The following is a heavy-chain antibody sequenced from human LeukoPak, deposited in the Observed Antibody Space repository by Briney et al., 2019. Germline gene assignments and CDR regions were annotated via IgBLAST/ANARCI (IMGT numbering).Heavy chain of an antibody. D-gene: IGHD3-10*01. J-gene: IGHJ3*02. CDR2: ISGSGGTT. CDR1: GFTFSSYA. CDR3: AKEKSGYREAFDI. V-gene: IGHV3-23*01. Sequence: GGSLRLSCAASGFTFSSYAMSWVRQAPGKGLEWVSAISGSGGTTYYADSVKGRFTFSRDNSKNTLFLQMNSLRAEDTAVYYCAKEKSGYREAFDIWGQGTMVTVSS.